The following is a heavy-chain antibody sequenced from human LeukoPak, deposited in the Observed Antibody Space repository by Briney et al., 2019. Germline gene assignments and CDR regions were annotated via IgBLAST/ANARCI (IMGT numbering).Heavy chain of an antibody. CDR2: ISGSGDAA. Sequence: GGSLRLSCAASGFTFSNYAMSWVRQAPGKGLEWVSAISGSGDAAFYADSVKGRFTISRDNSNNTLYLQMNSLRAEDTAVYHCAKDGVYYFDCWGQGTLVTVSS. CDR1: GFTFSNYA. V-gene: IGHV3-23*01. D-gene: IGHD6-13*01. CDR3: AKDGVYYFDC. J-gene: IGHJ4*02.